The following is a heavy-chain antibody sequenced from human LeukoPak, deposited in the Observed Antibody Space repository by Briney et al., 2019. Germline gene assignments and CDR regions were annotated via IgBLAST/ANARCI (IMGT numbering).Heavy chain of an antibody. V-gene: IGHV4-34*01. J-gene: IGHJ6*01. CDR1: GVSFSGYY. CDR3: ASAPGWNTVQGGWYYGMDV. CDR2: INHSGST. Sequence: SETLSLTCAVYGVSFSGYYWSWIRQPPGKGLEWIGEINHSGSTNYNPSLKSRVTISVDTSKNQLSLKLSSVSGADRAVYYCASAPGWNTVQGGWYYGMDVWGKGSTVTVSS. D-gene: IGHD1/OR15-1a*01.